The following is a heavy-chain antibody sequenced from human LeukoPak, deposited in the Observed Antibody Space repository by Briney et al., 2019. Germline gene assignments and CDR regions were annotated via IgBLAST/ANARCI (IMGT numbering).Heavy chain of an antibody. CDR2: ISGSGGST. D-gene: IGHD1-26*01. Sequence: QSGGSLRLSCAASGFTFSSYAMSWVRQAPGKGLEWVSAISGSGGSTYYADSVKGRFTISRDNSQNTLYLQMNSLRAEDTAVYYCAKTGGATNFGPLDSWGQGTLVFVSS. CDR1: GFTFSSYA. J-gene: IGHJ4*02. V-gene: IGHV3-23*01. CDR3: AKTGGATNFGPLDS.